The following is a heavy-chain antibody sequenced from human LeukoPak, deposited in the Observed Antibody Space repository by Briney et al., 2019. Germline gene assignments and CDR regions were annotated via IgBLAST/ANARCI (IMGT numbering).Heavy chain of an antibody. J-gene: IGHJ6*03. CDR3: AREVVVVAAYYYYYYMDV. CDR1: GFTFSSYS. V-gene: IGHV3-21*01. Sequence: PGGSLRLSCAASGFTFSSYSMNWVRQAPGKGLEWVSSISSSSSYIYYADSVKGRFTISRDNAKNSLCLQMNSLRAEDTAVYYCAREVVVVAAYYYYYYMDVWGKGTTVTVSS. CDR2: ISSSSSYI. D-gene: IGHD2-15*01.